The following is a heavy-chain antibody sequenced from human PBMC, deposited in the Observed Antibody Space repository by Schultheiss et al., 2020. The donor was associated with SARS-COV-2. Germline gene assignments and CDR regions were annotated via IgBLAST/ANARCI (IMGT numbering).Heavy chain of an antibody. V-gene: IGHV4-61*01. CDR3: ARDLWSYYFDY. D-gene: IGHD2-21*01. J-gene: IGHJ4*02. Sequence: SETLSLTCTVSGGSVSSGSYYWSWIRQPPGKGLEWIGYIYYSGSTNYNPSLRSRVTISVDTSKNQFSLKLRSVTAADTAVYYCARDLWSYYFDYWGQGTLVTVSS. CDR2: IYYSGST. CDR1: GGSVSSGSYY.